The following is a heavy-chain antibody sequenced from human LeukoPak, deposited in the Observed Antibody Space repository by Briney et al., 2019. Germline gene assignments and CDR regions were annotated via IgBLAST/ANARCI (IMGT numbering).Heavy chain of an antibody. J-gene: IGHJ4*02. CDR3: ATSVAGLRYFDY. CDR2: ISSSGSTI. V-gene: IGHV3-11*01. Sequence: PGGSLGLSCAASGFTFSDYYMSWIRQAPGKGLEWVSYISSSGSTIYYAGSVKGRFTISRDNAKNSLYLQMNSLRAEDTAVYYCATSVAGLRYFDYWGQGTLVTVSS. CDR1: GFTFSDYY. D-gene: IGHD6-19*01.